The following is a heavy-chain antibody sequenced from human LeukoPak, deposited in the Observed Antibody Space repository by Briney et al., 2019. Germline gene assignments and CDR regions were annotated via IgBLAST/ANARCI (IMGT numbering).Heavy chain of an antibody. J-gene: IGHJ4*02. CDR1: GFTFDDYA. Sequence: SLRLSCAASGFTFDDYAMHWVRQAPGKGLEWVSGISWNSGSIGYADSVKGRFTISRDNAKNSLYLQMNSLRAEDMALYYWAKDIHGYRSGWYDYGGQGTLVTVSS. CDR3: AKDIHGYRSGWYDY. CDR2: ISWNSGSI. V-gene: IGHV3-9*03. D-gene: IGHD6-19*01.